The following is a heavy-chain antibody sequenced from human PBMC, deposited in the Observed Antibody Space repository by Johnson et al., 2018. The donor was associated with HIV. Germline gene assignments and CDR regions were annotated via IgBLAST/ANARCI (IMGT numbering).Heavy chain of an antibody. Sequence: MLLVESGGGVVQPGKSLRLSCAASGFTFSSYDMHWVRQATGKGLEWVSAIGTAGDTYYPGSVKGRFTISRDNAKNSLYLQMNSLRAEDTALYYCARDPSLPHVSIAADAFDIWGQGTMVTVSS. D-gene: IGHD2-21*01. V-gene: IGHV3-13*01. J-gene: IGHJ3*02. CDR3: ARDPSLPHVSIAADAFDI. CDR1: GFTFSSYD. CDR2: IGTAGDT.